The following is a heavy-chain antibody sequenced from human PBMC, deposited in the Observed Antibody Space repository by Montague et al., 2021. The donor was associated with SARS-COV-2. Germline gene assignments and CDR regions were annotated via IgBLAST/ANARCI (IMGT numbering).Heavy chain of an antibody. Sequence: SETLSLTCAVYGGSFSDYHWTWIRQSPGGGLEWIGQINYGGSTKYNPSLRSRVTISIDTSKNQFSLKLTSVTAADTAVYYCARGDPGDWGQGTLVTVSS. J-gene: IGHJ4*02. V-gene: IGHV4-34*01. CDR1: GGSFSDYH. D-gene: IGHD1-1*01. CDR3: ARGDPGD. CDR2: INYGGST.